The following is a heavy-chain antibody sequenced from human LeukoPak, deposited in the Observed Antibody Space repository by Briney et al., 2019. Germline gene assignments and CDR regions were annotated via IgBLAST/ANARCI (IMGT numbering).Heavy chain of an antibody. Sequence: GGSLRLSCAASGFTVSSNYMSWVRQAPGKGLEWVSVIYSGGSTYYADSVKGRFTISRDNSKNTLYLRMNSLRAEDTAVYYCARDLQGCSSTSCTTWGQGTLVTVSS. CDR2: IYSGGST. J-gene: IGHJ5*02. V-gene: IGHV3-66*01. D-gene: IGHD2-2*01. CDR3: ARDLQGCSSTSCTT. CDR1: GFTVSSNY.